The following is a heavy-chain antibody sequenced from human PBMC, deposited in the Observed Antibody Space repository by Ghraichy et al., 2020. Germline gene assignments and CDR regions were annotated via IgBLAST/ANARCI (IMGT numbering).Heavy chain of an antibody. D-gene: IGHD3-9*01. V-gene: IGHV3-48*03. Sequence: GGLRLSCAASGFIFSNYEMNWVRQAPGKGLEWISYISYSGSPIYYADSVKGRFTISRDNAKNALYLQMNSLRAEDTAIYYCVRGKERKYDILKEYYSPDWFDPWGQGTLVTVSS. J-gene: IGHJ5*02. CDR2: ISYSGSPI. CDR1: GFIFSNYE. CDR3: VRGKERKYDILKEYYSPDWFDP.